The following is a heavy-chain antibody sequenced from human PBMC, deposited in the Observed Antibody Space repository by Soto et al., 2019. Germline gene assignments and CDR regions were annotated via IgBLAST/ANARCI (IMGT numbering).Heavy chain of an antibody. CDR3: ARIPASDNSDPHDY. Sequence: SETLSLTCAVYGGSFSGYHWTWIRQPPGKGLEWIGEITHRGSPNYNPALKSRVTISIGRSKNQSSLNLKCVTAADTAVYYCARIPASDNSDPHDYWSPGTLVPVSS. CDR1: GGSFSGYH. CDR2: ITHRGSP. J-gene: IGHJ4*02. D-gene: IGHD1-26*01. V-gene: IGHV4-34*01.